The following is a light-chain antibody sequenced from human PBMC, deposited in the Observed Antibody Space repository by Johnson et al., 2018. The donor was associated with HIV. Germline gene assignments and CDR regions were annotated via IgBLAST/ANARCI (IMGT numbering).Light chain of an antibody. CDR2: ENN. CDR3: GTWDSSLSAFYV. CDR1: SSNIGNNY. J-gene: IGLJ1*01. V-gene: IGLV1-51*02. Sequence: QSVLTQPPSVSAAPGQKVTISCSGSSSNIGNNYVSWYQQLPGTAPTLLIYENNKRPSGIPDRFSGSKSGTSATLGITGLQTGDEADYYCGTWDSSLSAFYVFGTGTKVTGL.